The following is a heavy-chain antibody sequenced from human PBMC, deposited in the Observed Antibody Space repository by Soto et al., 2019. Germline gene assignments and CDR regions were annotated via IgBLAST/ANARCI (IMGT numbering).Heavy chain of an antibody. CDR1: GYTFTSYD. Sequence: QVQLVQSGAEVKKPGASVKVSCKASGYTFTSYDINCVRQATGQGLEWMGWMNPNSGNTGYAQKFQGRVTMTRNTSLSTDYMELSSLRSEDPAVYYWARTLDGDNVDDWGQGTLVTVSS. D-gene: IGHD4-17*01. CDR2: MNPNSGNT. V-gene: IGHV1-8*01. J-gene: IGHJ4*02. CDR3: ARTLDGDNVDD.